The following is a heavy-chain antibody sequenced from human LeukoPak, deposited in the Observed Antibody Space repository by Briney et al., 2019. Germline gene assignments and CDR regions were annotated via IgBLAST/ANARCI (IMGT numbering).Heavy chain of an antibody. CDR2: INHSGST. J-gene: IGHJ4*02. V-gene: IGHV4-34*01. Sequence: SETLSLTCAVYGGSFSGYYWSWIRQPPGKGLEWIGEINHSGSTNYNPSLKSRVTISVDTSKNQLSLKLSSVTAADTAVYYCARGGNPFWRGKSDYWGQGTLVTVSS. D-gene: IGHD3-3*01. CDR3: ARGGNPFWRGKSDY. CDR1: GGSFSGYY.